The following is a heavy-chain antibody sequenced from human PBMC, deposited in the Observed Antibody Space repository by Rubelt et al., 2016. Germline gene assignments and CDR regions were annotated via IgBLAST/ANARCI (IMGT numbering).Heavy chain of an antibody. D-gene: IGHD3-10*01. CDR3: ARHRRDYYGSGSPLDY. CDR2: MYYTGSG. V-gene: IGHV4-59*08. J-gene: IGHJ4*02. Sequence: GKGLEWIGYMYYTGSGSYNPSLTGRVSISVDKSANQFSLRLTSVTAADTAVYYCARHRRDYYGSGSPLDYWGQGTLVTVSS.